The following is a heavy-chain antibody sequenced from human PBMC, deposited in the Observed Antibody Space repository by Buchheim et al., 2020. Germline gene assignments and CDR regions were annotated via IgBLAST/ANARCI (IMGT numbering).Heavy chain of an antibody. D-gene: IGHD2-21*01. CDR2: ISSSSRTI. CDR3: ARGALAYCGGDCYG. V-gene: IGHV3-48*01. CDR1: GFTFSRHD. J-gene: IGHJ4*02. Sequence: EVQVVESGGGLVQPGGSLRLSCAASGFTFSRHDMNWVRQAPGKGLEWVSHISSSSRTIYYADSVKGRFTISRDNAKNPLYLQMYSLRAEDTAVYYCARGALAYCGGDCYGWGQGTL.